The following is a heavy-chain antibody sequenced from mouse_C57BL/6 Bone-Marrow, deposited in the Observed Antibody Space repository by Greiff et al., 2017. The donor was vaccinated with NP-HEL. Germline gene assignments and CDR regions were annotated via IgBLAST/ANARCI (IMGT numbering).Heavy chain of an antibody. J-gene: IGHJ2*01. D-gene: IGHD2-4*01. CDR1: GFSLTSYG. V-gene: IGHV2-2*01. Sequence: VKLVESGPGLVQPSQSLSITCTVSGFSLTSYGVHWVRQSPGKGLEWLGVIWSGGSTDYNAAFISRLSISKDNSKSQVFFKMNSLQADDTAIYYCARNSYDYDPYYFDYWGQGTTLTVSS. CDR2: IWSGGST. CDR3: ARNSYDYDPYYFDY.